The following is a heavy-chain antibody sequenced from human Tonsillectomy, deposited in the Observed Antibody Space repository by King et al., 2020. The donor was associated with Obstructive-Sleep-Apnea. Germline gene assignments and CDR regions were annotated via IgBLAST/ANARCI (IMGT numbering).Heavy chain of an antibody. CDR1: GFTFSSYW. V-gene: IGHV3-7*03. D-gene: IGHD1-26*01. CDR3: ASGSIPFFDY. Sequence: VQLVESGGGLVQPGGSLRLSCAASGFTFSSYWLSWVRQAPGKGLEWVAHIKQDGSEKYYVDSVKGRFTISRDNTKNSLYLQMKSLTAEDTAVYYCASGSIPFFDYWGRGTLVTVSS. CDR2: IKQDGSEK. J-gene: IGHJ4*02.